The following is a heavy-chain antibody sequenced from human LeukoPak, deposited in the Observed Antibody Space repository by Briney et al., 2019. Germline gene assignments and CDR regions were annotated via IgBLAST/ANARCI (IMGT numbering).Heavy chain of an antibody. Sequence: ASVKVSCKASGYTFTSYGISWVRQAPGQGLEWMGWISAYNGNTNYAQKLQGRVTMTTDTSTSTAYMELRSLRSDDTAVYYCARDRGCSSTCCYWLVRGVRYYFDYWGQGTLVTVSS. CDR2: ISAYNGNT. V-gene: IGHV1-18*01. CDR3: ARDRGCSSTCCYWLVRGVRYYFDY. CDR1: GYTFTSYG. D-gene: IGHD2-2*01. J-gene: IGHJ4*02.